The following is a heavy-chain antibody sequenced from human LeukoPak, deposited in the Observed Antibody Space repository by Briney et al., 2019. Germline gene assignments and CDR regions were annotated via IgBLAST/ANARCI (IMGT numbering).Heavy chain of an antibody. V-gene: IGHV3-72*01. CDR2: TRNNGNSYTA. CDR1: GFTFSNHN. D-gene: IGHD3-16*01. J-gene: IGHJ4*02. CDR3: ARAKRGSLDS. Sequence: GGSLRLSCAASGFTFSNHNTDWVRQAPGKGLEWIGHTRNNGNSYTAEYAASVQDRFTISRDDSKNSLYLQMNSLKTEDTAVYYCARAKRGSLDSWGQGTLVTVSS.